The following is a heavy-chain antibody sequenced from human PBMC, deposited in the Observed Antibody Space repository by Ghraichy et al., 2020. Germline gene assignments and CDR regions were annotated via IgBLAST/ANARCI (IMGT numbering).Heavy chain of an antibody. V-gene: IGHV3-15*07. CDR2: IKSKTAGATT. CDR1: GLTVTNAW. CDR3: TTESSEYLQV. D-gene: IGHD2/OR15-2a*01. Sequence: GGSLRLSCAASGLTVTNAWMNWVRQAPGKGLEWVGRIKSKTAGATTRIAAPVKGRFTISRDESKNTLYLEMNSLKTEDTAVYYCTTESSEYLQVWGKGTTVTVSS. J-gene: IGHJ6*04.